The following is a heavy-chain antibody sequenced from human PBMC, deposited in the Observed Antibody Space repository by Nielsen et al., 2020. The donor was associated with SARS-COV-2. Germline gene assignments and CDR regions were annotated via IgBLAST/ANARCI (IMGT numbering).Heavy chain of an antibody. CDR2: ISASSANI. V-gene: IGHV3-48*02. J-gene: IGHJ4*02. CDR1: GFTFNTYA. D-gene: IGHD5-12*01. CDR3: ASDPSYASSWLHYFDF. Sequence: GESLKISCAASGFTFNTYAMNWVRQAPGKGLEWVAYISASSANIHYAASVNGRFTVSGDNAKNSLYPQMNNLRDEDTAVYYCASDPSYASSWLHYFDFWGQGTLVTVSS.